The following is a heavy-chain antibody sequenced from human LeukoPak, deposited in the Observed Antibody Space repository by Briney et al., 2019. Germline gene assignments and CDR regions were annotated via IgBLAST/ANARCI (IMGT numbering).Heavy chain of an antibody. CDR2: ISGSGGST. D-gene: IGHD5-12*01. V-gene: IGHV3-23*01. J-gene: IGHJ4*02. CDR1: GFTFSSYG. Sequence: GGTLRLSSAASGFTFSSYGMSWVRQAPGKGLEWVSAISGSGGSTYYADSVKGRFTISRDNSKNTLYLQMNSLRAEDTAVYYCAKDWGAYSGYDWGYFDYWGQGTLVTVSS. CDR3: AKDWGAYSGYDWGYFDY.